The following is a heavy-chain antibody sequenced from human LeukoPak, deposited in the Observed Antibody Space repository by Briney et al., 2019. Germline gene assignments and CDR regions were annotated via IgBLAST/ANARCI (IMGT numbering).Heavy chain of an antibody. V-gene: IGHV1-2*02. CDR1: GYTFTKYY. CDR3: ARETIDGTLRANDC. CDR2: INPNTGGK. Sequence: ASVKVSCKAPGYTFTKYYIHWVRQAPGQGLEWMGCINPNTGGKNYAQHFRGRVSMTRDTSNSTAYMELSGLRSDDTAVYYCARETIDGTLRANDCWGQGTLVTVSS. D-gene: IGHD4/OR15-4a*01. J-gene: IGHJ4*02.